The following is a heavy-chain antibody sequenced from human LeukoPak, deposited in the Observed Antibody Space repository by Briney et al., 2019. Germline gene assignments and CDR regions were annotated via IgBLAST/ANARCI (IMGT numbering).Heavy chain of an antibody. Sequence: PSETLSFTCTVSGGSICSSSYYWGWIRQPPGKGLEWIGSIYYSGSTYYNPSLKTRVTISVDTSKNQFSLKLSSVTAADTAVYYCARGRAAGDFDYWGQGTLVTVSP. CDR2: IYYSGST. CDR1: GGSICSSSYY. D-gene: IGHD3-10*01. CDR3: ARGRAAGDFDY. V-gene: IGHV4-39*01. J-gene: IGHJ4*02.